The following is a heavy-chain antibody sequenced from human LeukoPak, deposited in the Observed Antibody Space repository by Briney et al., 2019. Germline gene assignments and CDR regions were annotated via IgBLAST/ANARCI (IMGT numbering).Heavy chain of an antibody. J-gene: IGHJ5*02. D-gene: IGHD3-16*01. CDR3: AKDAQPRSRWFDP. CDR2: INSDGSSR. V-gene: IGHV3-74*01. Sequence: GGSLRLSCAASGFTFSSYWMHWVRQAPGKGLVWVSRINSDGSSRGYADSVKGRFTISRDNAKNSLYLQMNTLRAEDTAMYYCAKDAQPRSRWFDPWGQGTLVTVSS. CDR1: GFTFSSYW.